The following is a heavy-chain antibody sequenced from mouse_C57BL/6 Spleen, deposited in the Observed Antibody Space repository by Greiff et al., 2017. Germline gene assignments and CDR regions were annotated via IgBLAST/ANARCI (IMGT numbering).Heavy chain of an antibody. CDR3: ARGSDGYY. V-gene: IGHV1-50*01. CDR2: IDPSDSYT. J-gene: IGHJ3*01. CDR1: GYTFTSYW. D-gene: IGHD2-3*01. Sequence: QVQLKQPGAELVKPGASVKLSCKASGYTFTSYWMQWVKQRPGQGLEWIGEIDPSDSYTNYNQKFKGKATLTVDTSSSTAYMQLSSLTSEDSAVYYCARGSDGYYWGQGTLVTVSA.